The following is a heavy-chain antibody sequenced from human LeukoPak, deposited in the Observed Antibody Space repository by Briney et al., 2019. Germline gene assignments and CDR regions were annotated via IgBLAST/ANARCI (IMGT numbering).Heavy chain of an antibody. Sequence: ASVKVSCKXSGYTFTGYYMHWVRQAPGQGLEWMGWINPNSGGTNYAQKFQGRVTMTRDTSISTAYMELSRLRSDDTAVYYCARLMVAINWFDPWGQGTLVTVSS. D-gene: IGHD5-12*01. CDR2: INPNSGGT. V-gene: IGHV1-2*02. CDR1: GYTFTGYY. J-gene: IGHJ5*02. CDR3: ARLMVAINWFDP.